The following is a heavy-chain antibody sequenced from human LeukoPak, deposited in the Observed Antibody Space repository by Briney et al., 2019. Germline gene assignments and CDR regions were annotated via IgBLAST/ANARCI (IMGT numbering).Heavy chain of an antibody. Sequence: SETLSLTCTVSGGSISSGSYYRSWIRQPAGKGLEWIGRIYTSGSTNYNPSLKSRVTMSVDTSKNQFSLKLSSVTAADTAVYYCARVRCSTSCPFDYWGQGTLVTVSS. D-gene: IGHD2-2*01. J-gene: IGHJ4*02. CDR2: IYTSGST. V-gene: IGHV4-61*02. CDR3: ARVRCSTSCPFDY. CDR1: GGSISSGSYY.